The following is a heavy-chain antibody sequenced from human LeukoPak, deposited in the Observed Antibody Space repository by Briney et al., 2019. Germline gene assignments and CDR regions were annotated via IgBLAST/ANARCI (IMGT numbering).Heavy chain of an antibody. CDR3: ASVIVVVPAAIYDDFASLRY. V-gene: IGHV3-30-3*01. CDR1: GFTFSSYA. CDR2: ISYAGSNT. Sequence: GRSLRLSCAASGFTFSSYAMHWVRQAPGKGLEWVTVISYAGSNTYYADSVKGRFTISRDNSKNTLYLQMNSLRSDDTAVYYCASVIVVVPAAIYDDFASLRYWGQGTLVTVSS. D-gene: IGHD2-2*01. J-gene: IGHJ4*02.